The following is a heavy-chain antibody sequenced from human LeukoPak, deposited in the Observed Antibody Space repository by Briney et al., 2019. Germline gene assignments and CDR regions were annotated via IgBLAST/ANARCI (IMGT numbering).Heavy chain of an antibody. J-gene: IGHJ4*02. CDR1: GYSFTIYW. CDR2: INPGDSDT. CDR3: ARGIVRGVSSPYYLDC. Sequence: PGTPLHISCMASGYSFTIYWICWVRPLRGKGLWWRGIINPGDSDTRYRPSFQGEVTISDDKSLSTAYPQWSSLKASDTAMYYCARGIVRGVSSPYYLDCWGQGKLVTVSS. D-gene: IGHD3-10*01. V-gene: IGHV5-51*01.